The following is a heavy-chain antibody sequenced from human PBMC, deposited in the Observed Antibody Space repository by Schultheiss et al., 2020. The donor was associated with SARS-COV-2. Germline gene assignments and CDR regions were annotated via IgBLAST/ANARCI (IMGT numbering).Heavy chain of an antibody. D-gene: IGHD2-2*01. J-gene: IGHJ4*02. Sequence: GGSLRLSCAASGFAVSSFYMNWVRQAPGEGLEWVSVISQSGTTNYADSVKGRFTISRDNAKNSLYLQMNSLRAEDTAVYYCAREEGRYCSSTSCYEGRDYWGQGTLVTVSS. CDR3: AREEGRYCSSTSCYEGRDY. CDR2: ISQSGTT. CDR1: GFAVSSFY. V-gene: IGHV3-53*01.